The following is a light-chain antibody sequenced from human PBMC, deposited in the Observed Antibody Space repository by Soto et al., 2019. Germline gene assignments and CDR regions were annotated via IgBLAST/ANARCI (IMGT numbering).Light chain of an antibody. CDR1: QSVSRN. Sequence: EVVLTQSPATLSLSPGESATLSCRASQSVSRNLAWYQQKPGQAPRLLIYDASNRATGIPARFSGSGSGTDFTLTISGLEPEDFAVYYCQQRSDWYTFGQGTKLEIK. CDR3: QQRSDWYT. V-gene: IGKV3-11*01. J-gene: IGKJ2*01. CDR2: DAS.